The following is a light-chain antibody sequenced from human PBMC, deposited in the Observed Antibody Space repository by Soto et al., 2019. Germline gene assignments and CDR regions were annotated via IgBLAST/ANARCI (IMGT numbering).Light chain of an antibody. V-gene: IGKV1-6*01. J-gene: IGKJ1*01. CDR1: QSISSF. CDR2: AAA. CDR3: LQDINYPWT. Sequence: GDRVTITCRASQSISSFLNWYQQKPGKAPKVLIYAAARLESGGPPRFSGSGAGTDFTLAISSLQPEDSATYYCLQDINYPWTFGQGTKVDIK.